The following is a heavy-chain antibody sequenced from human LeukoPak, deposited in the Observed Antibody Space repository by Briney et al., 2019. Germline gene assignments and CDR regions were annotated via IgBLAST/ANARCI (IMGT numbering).Heavy chain of an antibody. D-gene: IGHD2-15*01. CDR3: ARRAGEYSHPYDY. J-gene: IGHJ4*02. CDR1: GFTFSSNS. CDR2: IYSGGNT. Sequence: HPGGSLRLSCTVSGFTFSSNSWSWVRQAPGKGLEWVSFIYSGGNTHYSDSVKGRFTISRDNSKNTLYLQMNSLRAEDTAIYYCARRAGEYSHPYDYWGQGTLVTVSS. V-gene: IGHV3-53*01.